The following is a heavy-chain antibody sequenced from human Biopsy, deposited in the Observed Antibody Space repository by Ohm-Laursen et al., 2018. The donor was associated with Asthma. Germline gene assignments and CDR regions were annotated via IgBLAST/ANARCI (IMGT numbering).Heavy chain of an antibody. CDR1: GGSMTPTSHY. Sequence: SDTLSLTCTGSGGSMTPTSHYWDWIRQAPGKGLEWIGYISYGGKTSYNPSLKNRVTISRDTSKNQFSLRLPSVTAADTAVYFCARRITIFGVVQKDHGMDAWGQGTTVSVSS. CDR3: ARRITIFGVVQKDHGMDA. CDR2: ISYGGKT. J-gene: IGHJ6*02. V-gene: IGHV4-39*01. D-gene: IGHD3-3*01.